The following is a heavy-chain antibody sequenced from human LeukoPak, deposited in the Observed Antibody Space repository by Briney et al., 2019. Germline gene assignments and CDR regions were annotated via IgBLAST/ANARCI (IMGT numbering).Heavy chain of an antibody. CDR2: IYSGDRT. V-gene: IGHV3-66*01. Sequence: GGSLLLSCAASGLIVSSNYMGWVRQAPGKGLEWVSLIYSGDRTYYADSVKGRFTISRDNYKNTLYLQMNRLRAEDTAFYYCTRDSLRCSSTTCYREEYWGQGTLVTVSS. D-gene: IGHD2-2*01. J-gene: IGHJ4*02. CDR3: TRDSLRCSSTTCYREEY. CDR1: GLIVSSNY.